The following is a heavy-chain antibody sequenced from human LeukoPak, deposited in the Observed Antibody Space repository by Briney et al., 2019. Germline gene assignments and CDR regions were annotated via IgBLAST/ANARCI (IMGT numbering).Heavy chain of an antibody. CDR1: GGSFSGYY. CDR3: ARHHEPLAAADY. Sequence: TSETLSLTCAVYGGSFSGYYWSWIRQPPGKGLEWIGYIYYSGSTNYNPSLKSRVTISVDTSKNQFSLKLSSVTAADTAVYYCARHHEPLAAADYWGQGTLVTVSS. V-gene: IGHV4-59*08. J-gene: IGHJ4*02. CDR2: IYYSGST. D-gene: IGHD6-13*01.